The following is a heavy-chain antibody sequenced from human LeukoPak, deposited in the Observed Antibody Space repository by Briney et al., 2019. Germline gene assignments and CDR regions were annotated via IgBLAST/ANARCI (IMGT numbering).Heavy chain of an antibody. V-gene: IGHV3-30*10. Sequence: PGRSLRLSFAASGFTFSTYVMHWVRQAPGKGLEWVAGVSYDGDIQCYTDSVRGRFTISRDNSENTLFLQMNSLRPEDTAVFFCARVQCSGATCPGGPFDIWGQGTMVGVSS. CDR3: ARVQCSGATCPGGPFDI. D-gene: IGHD2-15*01. CDR1: GFTFSTYV. CDR2: VSYDGDIQ. J-gene: IGHJ3*02.